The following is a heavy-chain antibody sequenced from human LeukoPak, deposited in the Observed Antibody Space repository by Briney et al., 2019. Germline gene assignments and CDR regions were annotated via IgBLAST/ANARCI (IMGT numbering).Heavy chain of an antibody. Sequence: PSETLSLTCTVSGGSISSSSYYWVWIRQPPGKGPEWIGSIYYSGSTYSNPSINRRVTKSVDTSKNQFSLKLSAVTAADAAVYYCARQRENYYDSSGYYGYFDYWGQGTLVTVSS. CDR3: ARQRENYYDSSGYYGYFDY. V-gene: IGHV4-39*01. J-gene: IGHJ4*02. CDR1: GGSISSSSYY. D-gene: IGHD3-22*01. CDR2: IYYSGST.